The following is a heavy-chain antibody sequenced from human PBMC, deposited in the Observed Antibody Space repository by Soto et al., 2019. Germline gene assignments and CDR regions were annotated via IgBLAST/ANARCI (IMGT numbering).Heavy chain of an antibody. CDR3: ARDSVAYDILTGYGTLDY. CDR1: GFTFSSYG. J-gene: IGHJ4*02. Sequence: GGSLRLSCAASGFTFSSYGMHWVRQAPGKGLEWVAVIWDDGSNKYYADSVKGRFTISRDNSKNTLYLQMNSLRAEDTAVYYCARDSVAYDILTGYGTLDYWGQGALVTVSS. V-gene: IGHV3-33*01. CDR2: IWDDGSNK. D-gene: IGHD3-9*01.